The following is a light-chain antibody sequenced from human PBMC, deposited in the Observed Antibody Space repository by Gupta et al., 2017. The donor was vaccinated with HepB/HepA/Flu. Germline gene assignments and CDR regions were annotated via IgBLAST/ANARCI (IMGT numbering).Light chain of an antibody. V-gene: IGKV1-5*03. CDR1: QTINKW. CDR2: QAS. CDR3: QQDNNSPLT. J-gene: IGKJ4*01. Sequence: DIQMTQSPSTLSAAVGDRVTITCRANQTINKWLAWYQQKPGKAPKLLISQASKLENGVPTRFNGGGSGTEFTLSISGREPDDFATYHCQQDNNSPLTFGGGTKVEVK.